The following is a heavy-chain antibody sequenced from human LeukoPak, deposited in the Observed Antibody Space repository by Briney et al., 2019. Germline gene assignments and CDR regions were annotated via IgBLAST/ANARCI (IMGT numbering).Heavy chain of an antibody. Sequence: GGSLRLSCAASGFTFSSYWMHWVRQAPGKGLVWVSRISSDGSSTTYADSVKGQFTISRDNAKNTLYLQMNSLRAEDTAVYYCGRGGKVEQLVLARWGQGSLVTVSS. CDR2: ISSDGSST. CDR3: GRGGKVEQLVLAR. CDR1: GFTFSSYW. V-gene: IGHV3-74*01. J-gene: IGHJ4*02. D-gene: IGHD6-13*01.